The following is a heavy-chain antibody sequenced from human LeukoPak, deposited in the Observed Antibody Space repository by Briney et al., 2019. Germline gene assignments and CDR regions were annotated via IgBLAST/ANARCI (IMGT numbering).Heavy chain of an antibody. CDR1: GGSISSYY. CDR2: IYYSGST. CDR3: ARHYYDSSGYIDY. J-gene: IGHJ4*02. Sequence: PSETLSLTCTVSGGSISSYYWSWIRQPPGKGLEWIGYIYYSGSTNYNPSLKSRVTISVDTSKNQFSLKLSSVTAADTAVYYCARHYYDSSGYIDYWGQGTPVTVSS. V-gene: IGHV4-59*08. D-gene: IGHD3-22*01.